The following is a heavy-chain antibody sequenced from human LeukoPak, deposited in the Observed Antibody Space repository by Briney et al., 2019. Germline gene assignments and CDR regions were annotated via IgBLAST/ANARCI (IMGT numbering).Heavy chain of an antibody. D-gene: IGHD1-26*01. CDR3: ARDPYSGNYGNYYYYYMDV. Sequence: GGSLRLSCAASGFTFSTYNMNWVRHAPGKGLEWISSITSSSSYIYYADSVKGRFTISRDNAKNSLYLQMSSLSPDDTAAYFCARDPYSGNYGNYYYYYMDVWGKGTTVTISS. V-gene: IGHV3-21*06. CDR2: ITSSSSYI. J-gene: IGHJ6*03. CDR1: GFTFSTYN.